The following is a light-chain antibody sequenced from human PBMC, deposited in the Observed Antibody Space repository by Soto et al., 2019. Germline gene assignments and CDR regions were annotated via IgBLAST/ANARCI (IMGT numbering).Light chain of an antibody. Sequence: QTVVTQPPSASGTPGQRVSISCSGSTSNIGGNTVNWYQQLPGSAPKLLIYANAQRPSGVPDRFSGSKSGTSASLGISGLQSEDEADYYCAAWDDSLNGVVFGGGTKLTVL. CDR2: ANA. V-gene: IGLV1-44*01. CDR1: TSNIGGNT. J-gene: IGLJ2*01. CDR3: AAWDDSLNGVV.